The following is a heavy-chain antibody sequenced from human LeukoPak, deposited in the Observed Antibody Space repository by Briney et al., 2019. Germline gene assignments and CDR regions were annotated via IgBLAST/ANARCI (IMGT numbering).Heavy chain of an antibody. D-gene: IGHD4-17*01. V-gene: IGHV4-4*07. CDR2: IYTSGST. Sequence: SETLSLTCTVSGGPISGFYWSWIRQSAAKGLEWIGRIYTSGSTNYNPSLKSRVTISVDTSKNQFSLKLSSVTAADTAVYYCARGPRRRLRPYYFDYWGQGTLVTVSS. CDR1: GGPISGFY. CDR3: ARGPRRRLRPYYFDY. J-gene: IGHJ4*02.